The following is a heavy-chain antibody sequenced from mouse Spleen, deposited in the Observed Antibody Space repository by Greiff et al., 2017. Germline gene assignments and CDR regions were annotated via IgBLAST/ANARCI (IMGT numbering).Heavy chain of an antibody. D-gene: IGHD2-10*02. CDR2: INPNNGGT. CDR3: ARGWYANTTSFAY. CDR1: GYTFTAYN. Sequence: EVQLQQSGPELVKPGASVKMSCKASGYTFTAYNMHWVKQSHGKSLEWIGYINPNNGGTSYNQKFKGKATLTVYKSSSTAYMELRSLTSEDSAVYYCARGWYANTTSFAYWGQGTLVTVSA. V-gene: IGHV1-22*01. J-gene: IGHJ3*01.